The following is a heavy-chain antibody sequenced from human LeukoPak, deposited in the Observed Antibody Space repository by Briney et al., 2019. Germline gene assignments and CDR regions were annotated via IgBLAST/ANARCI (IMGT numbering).Heavy chain of an antibody. Sequence: GGSLRLSCAASGFTFSNYAMHWVRQAPGKGLEWVSLISYDGSDRHYADSVKGRFTISRDNSRNTLYLQMNNLRTEDTAVYYCAKAPVTTCRGAYCYPFDYWGQGTLVTVSS. D-gene: IGHD2-21*01. J-gene: IGHJ4*02. V-gene: IGHV3-30*04. CDR2: ISYDGSDR. CDR1: GFTFSNYA. CDR3: AKAPVTTCRGAYCYPFDY.